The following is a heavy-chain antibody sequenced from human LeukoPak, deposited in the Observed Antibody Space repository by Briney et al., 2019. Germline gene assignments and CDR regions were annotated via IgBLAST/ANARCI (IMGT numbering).Heavy chain of an antibody. CDR1: GYTFTSYY. CDR2: ITPRSGST. D-gene: IGHD5-24*01. Sequence: ASVKVSCKASGYTFTSYYIHWVRQAPGQGLEWMGVITPRSGSTTYAQRLQGRVSMTRDTSTSTVYMELSSLRSEDTAVYYCATGILGQEMATTLDYWGQGTLVTVSS. CDR3: ATGILGQEMATTLDY. V-gene: IGHV1-46*01. J-gene: IGHJ4*02.